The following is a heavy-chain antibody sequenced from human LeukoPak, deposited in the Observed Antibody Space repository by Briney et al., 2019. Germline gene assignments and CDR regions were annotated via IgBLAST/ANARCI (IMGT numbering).Heavy chain of an antibody. Sequence: GASVKVSCKASGGTFSSYAISWVRQAPGQGLEWMGGIIPIFGTANYAQKFQGRVTITTDESTSTAYMELSSLRSEDTAVYYCARQPCGGDCYSDHWGQGTLVTVSS. D-gene: IGHD2-21*02. CDR3: ARQPCGGDCYSDH. J-gene: IGHJ4*02. V-gene: IGHV1-69*05. CDR1: GGTFSSYA. CDR2: IIPIFGTA.